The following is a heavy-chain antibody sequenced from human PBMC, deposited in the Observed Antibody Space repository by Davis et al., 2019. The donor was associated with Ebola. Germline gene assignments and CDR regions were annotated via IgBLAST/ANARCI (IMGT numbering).Heavy chain of an antibody. CDR3: ARDPTFWSGRYDY. CDR2: ISYDGSNK. D-gene: IGHD3-3*01. V-gene: IGHV3-30-3*01. Sequence: GESLKISCAASGFTFSSYAMHWVRQAPGKGLEWVAVISYDGSNKYYADSVKGRFTISRDNSKNTLYLQMNSLRSDDTAVYYCARDPTFWSGRYDYWGRGTLVTVSS. CDR1: GFTFSSYA. J-gene: IGHJ4*02.